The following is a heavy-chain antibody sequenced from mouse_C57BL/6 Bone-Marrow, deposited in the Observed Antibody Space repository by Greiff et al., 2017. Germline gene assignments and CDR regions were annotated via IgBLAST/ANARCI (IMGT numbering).Heavy chain of an antibody. CDR3: GTNSPLFAY. J-gene: IGHJ3*01. CDR2: IHPNSGST. V-gene: IGHV1-64*01. D-gene: IGHD4-1*01. Sequence: QVQLQQSGAELVKPGASVKLSCKASGYTFTSYWMHWVKQRPGQGLEWIGMIHPNSGSTNYNEKFKSKATLTVDKSSSTAYMQLSSLTSEDSAVYYCGTNSPLFAYWGQGTLVTVSA. CDR1: GYTFTSYW.